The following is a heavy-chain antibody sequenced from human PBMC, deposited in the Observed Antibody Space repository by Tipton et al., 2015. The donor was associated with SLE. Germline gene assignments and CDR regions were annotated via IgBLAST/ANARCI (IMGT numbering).Heavy chain of an antibody. Sequence: AVSGFTFSSYAMSWVRQAPGKGLEWVSVIYSGGSTYYADSVKGRFTISRDNSKNTLYLQMNSLRAEDTAVYYCAKTGYSSYFDYWGQGTLVTVSS. CDR1: GFTFSSYA. V-gene: IGHV3-23*03. CDR3: AKTGYSSYFDY. J-gene: IGHJ4*02. D-gene: IGHD6-13*01. CDR2: IYSGGST.